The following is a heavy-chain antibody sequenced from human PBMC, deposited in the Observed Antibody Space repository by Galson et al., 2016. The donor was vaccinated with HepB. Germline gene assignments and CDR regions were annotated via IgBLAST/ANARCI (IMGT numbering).Heavy chain of an antibody. CDR1: GDSISGYY. V-gene: IGHV4-59*01. J-gene: IGHJ5*02. CDR3: ARGDFSGTYYEYIWFDP. D-gene: IGHD3-3*01. Sequence: SETLSLTCSVSGDSISGYYRNWIRQPPGKGLQWLGYLYYTGSSHFHPSFRSRVTISVDTSKNQFSMRMTSVTAADTAVYYCARGDFSGTYYEYIWFDPWGPGTLVTVSS. CDR2: LYYTGSS.